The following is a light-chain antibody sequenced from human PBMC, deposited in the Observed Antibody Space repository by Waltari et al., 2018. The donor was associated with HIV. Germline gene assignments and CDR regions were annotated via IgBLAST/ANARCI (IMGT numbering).Light chain of an antibody. Sequence: QSVLTQPPSASGTPGQRVTISCSGSSSNIGINAVHWYQQSPGTAPNLRIYSNHQRPSGVPDRFSGSKSGTSASLAISGLQSEDEADYYCAAWDDSLNGLVFGTGTKVTVL. J-gene: IGLJ1*01. CDR1: SSNIGINA. CDR2: SNH. V-gene: IGLV1-44*01. CDR3: AAWDDSLNGLV.